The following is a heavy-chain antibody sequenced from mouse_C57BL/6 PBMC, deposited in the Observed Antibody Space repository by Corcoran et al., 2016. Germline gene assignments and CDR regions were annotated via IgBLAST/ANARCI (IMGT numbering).Heavy chain of an antibody. Sequence: EVQLQQSGPELVKPGASVKISCKASGYTFTDYYMNWVKQSHGKSLEWIGDINPNNGGTSYNQKFKGKATLTVDKSSSTAYMELRSLTSEDSAVYDCARGLYDGYPGYFDYWGQGTTLTVSS. CDR3: ARGLYDGYPGYFDY. D-gene: IGHD2-3*01. CDR2: INPNNGGT. J-gene: IGHJ2*01. CDR1: GYTFTDYY. V-gene: IGHV1-26*01.